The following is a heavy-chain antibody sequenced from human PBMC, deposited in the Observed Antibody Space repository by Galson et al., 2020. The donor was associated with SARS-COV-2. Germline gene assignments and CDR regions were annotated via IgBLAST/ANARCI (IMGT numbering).Heavy chain of an antibody. V-gene: IGHV3-7*03. CDR2: IKLDGSET. Sequence: GGSLRLSCAASGFTFSNYWMSWVRQTPGKGLEWVANIKLDGSETHYVDSVKGRFTISRDSAKNSLYLQMDSLRAEDTATYYCVRHKLEWLLQWYCYGMDVWGRGTTVTVSS. J-gene: IGHJ6*02. CDR3: VRHKLEWLLQWYCYGMDV. CDR1: GFTFSNYW. D-gene: IGHD3-3*01.